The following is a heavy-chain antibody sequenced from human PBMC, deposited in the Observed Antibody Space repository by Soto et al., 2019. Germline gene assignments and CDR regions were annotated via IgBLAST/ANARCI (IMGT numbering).Heavy chain of an antibody. CDR1: GGSISSYY. J-gene: IGHJ5*02. V-gene: IGHV4-59*01. Sequence: PSETLSLTCTVSGGSISSYYWIWIRQPPVNGLEFIGYIYYIFSTNYNPSLKSRFTISLYTSKNHFSLKLISLTAADTSVYYCARGGLWLGDLLTTFFDPWGQGTLVTVS. D-gene: IGHD3-10*01. CDR2: IYYIFST. CDR3: ARGGLWLGDLLTTFFDP.